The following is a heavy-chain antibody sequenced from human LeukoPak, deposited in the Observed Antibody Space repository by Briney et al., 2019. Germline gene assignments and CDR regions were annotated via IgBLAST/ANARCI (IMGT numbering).Heavy chain of an antibody. CDR2: INPSGDSA. V-gene: IGHV1-46*01. CDR3: ARDGTYNDVWSGSPNSLTYNFYMDV. Sequence: ASVKVSCKASGYTFSTYHMHWLRQAPGQGLEWMGMINPSGDSASYAQKFQGRVTLTTDMSTSTVYMELSSLRSEDTAVYYCARDGTYNDVWSGSPNSLTYNFYMDVWGKGTTVTVSS. J-gene: IGHJ6*03. CDR1: GYTFSTYH. D-gene: IGHD3-3*01.